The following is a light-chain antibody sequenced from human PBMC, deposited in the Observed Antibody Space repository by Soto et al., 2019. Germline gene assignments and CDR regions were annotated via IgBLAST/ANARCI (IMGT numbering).Light chain of an antibody. CDR2: EVV. CDR1: KNDIGVYDF. Sequence: SALTQPPSASGSPGQSVTISCTGTKNDIGVYDFVSWYQHHPGKAPRLIIYEVVQRPSGVPDRFSGSKSGNTASLTVSGLQAADEADYFCKSYAGSNTYVFGRGTKVTV. J-gene: IGLJ1*01. CDR3: KSYAGSNTYV. V-gene: IGLV2-8*01.